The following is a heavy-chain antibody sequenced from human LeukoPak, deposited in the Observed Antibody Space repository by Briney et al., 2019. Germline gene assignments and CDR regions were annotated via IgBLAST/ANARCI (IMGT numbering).Heavy chain of an antibody. D-gene: IGHD1-26*01. Sequence: PSDTLSLLCTVSGGSISRYYWSWIPQPPGKGLEWIGYIYYSGSTNYNPSLKSRVTISVDTSKNQFSLKLSSVTAADTAVYYCAREAYSGSYYQLDYWGKGTLVTVSS. V-gene: IGHV4-59*01. J-gene: IGHJ4*02. CDR3: AREAYSGSYYQLDY. CDR1: GGSISRYY. CDR2: IYYSGST.